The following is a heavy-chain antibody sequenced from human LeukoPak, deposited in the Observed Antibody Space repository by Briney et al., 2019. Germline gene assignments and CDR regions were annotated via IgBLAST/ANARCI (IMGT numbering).Heavy chain of an antibody. CDR3: ARRVAAKTYYYYYYYMDV. D-gene: IGHD6-13*01. CDR1: GGSISSYY. Sequence: SETLSLTCTVSGGSISSYYWSWIRQPPGKGLEWIGEINHSGSTNYNPSLKSRVTISVDTSKNQFSLKLSSVTAADTAVYYCARRVAAKTYYYYYYYMDVWGEGTTVTISS. J-gene: IGHJ6*03. CDR2: INHSGST. V-gene: IGHV4-34*01.